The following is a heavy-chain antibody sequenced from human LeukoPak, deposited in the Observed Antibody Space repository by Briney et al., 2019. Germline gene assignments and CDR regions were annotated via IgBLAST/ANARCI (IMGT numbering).Heavy chain of an antibody. CDR3: AKARGGIAVDY. V-gene: IGHV3-30*18. CDR2: ISYDGSNR. D-gene: IGHD6-19*01. J-gene: IGHJ4*02. CDR1: GFTFSSYG. Sequence: PGRSLRLSCAASGFTFSSYGMHWVRQAPGKGLEWVAVISYDGSNRFYADSVKGRFTISRDNSKNTLYLQINSLRAEDTAVYYCAKARGGIAVDYWGQGTLVTVSS.